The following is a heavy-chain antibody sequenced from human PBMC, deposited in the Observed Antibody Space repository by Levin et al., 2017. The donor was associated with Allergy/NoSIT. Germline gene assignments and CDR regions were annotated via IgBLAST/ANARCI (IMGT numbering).Heavy chain of an antibody. D-gene: IGHD4-11*01. J-gene: IGHJ3*02. CDR2: ISYDGSNK. V-gene: IGHV3-30-3*01. CDR3: ERDGSLLQTYDAFDI. CDR1: GFTFSSYA. Sequence: GGSLRLSCAASGFTFSSYAMHWVRQAPGKGLEWVAVISYDGSNKYYADSVKGRFTISRDNSKNTLYLQMNSLRAEDTAVYYCERDGSLLQTYDAFDIWGQGTMVTVSS.